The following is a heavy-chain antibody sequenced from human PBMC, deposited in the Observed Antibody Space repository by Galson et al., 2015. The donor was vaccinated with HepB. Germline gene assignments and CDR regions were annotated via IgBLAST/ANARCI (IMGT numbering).Heavy chain of an antibody. J-gene: IGHJ4*02. Sequence: SLRLSCAASGFTFSSYAMSWVRQAPGKGLEWVSAISGSGGSTYYADSVKGRFTISRDNSKNTLYLQMNSLRAEDTAVYYCAKVPSVVVVPALYYFDYWGQGTLVTVSS. CDR2: ISGSGGST. CDR1: GFTFSSYA. CDR3: AKVPSVVVVPALYYFDY. D-gene: IGHD2-2*01. V-gene: IGHV3-23*01.